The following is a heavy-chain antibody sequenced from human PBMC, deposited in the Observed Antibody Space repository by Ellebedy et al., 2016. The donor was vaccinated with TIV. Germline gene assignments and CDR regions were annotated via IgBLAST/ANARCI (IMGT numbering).Heavy chain of an antibody. CDR3: ARASPLSNYDRFDP. J-gene: IGHJ5*02. V-gene: IGHV4-34*01. CDR2: INHSGST. Sequence: SETLSLTCAVYGGSFSGYYWSWIRQPPGKGLEWIGEINHSGSTNYNPSLKSRVTISVDTSKNQFSLKLSSVTAADTAVYYCARASPLSNYDRFDPWGKGTLVTVSS. D-gene: IGHD4-11*01. CDR1: GGSFSGYY.